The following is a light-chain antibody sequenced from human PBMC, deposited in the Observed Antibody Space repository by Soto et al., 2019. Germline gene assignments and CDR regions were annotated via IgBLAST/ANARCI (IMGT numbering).Light chain of an antibody. Sequence: DIQMTQSPSSLSASVGDRVTVTCRAGQSISRYLNWYRQRPGKAPKLLIYSASSLQTGVPLRFSGSGSGTDFTLTISSLQPEDFATYYCQQSYNGPFTFGPGTKVDIK. CDR3: QQSYNGPFT. CDR2: SAS. J-gene: IGKJ3*01. CDR1: QSISRY. V-gene: IGKV1-39*01.